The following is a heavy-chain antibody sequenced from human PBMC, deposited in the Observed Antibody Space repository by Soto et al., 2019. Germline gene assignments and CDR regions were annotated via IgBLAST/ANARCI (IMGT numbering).Heavy chain of an antibody. Sequence: ASVKVSCKASGYTFTGYYMHWVRQAPGQGLEWMGWINPNSGGTNYAQKFQGRVTMTRDTSISTAYMELSRLRSGDTAVYYCARGGIAAAGRYYYYGMDVWGQGTTVTVSS. CDR1: GYTFTGYY. J-gene: IGHJ6*02. D-gene: IGHD6-13*01. CDR3: ARGGIAAAGRYYYYGMDV. V-gene: IGHV1-2*02. CDR2: INPNSGGT.